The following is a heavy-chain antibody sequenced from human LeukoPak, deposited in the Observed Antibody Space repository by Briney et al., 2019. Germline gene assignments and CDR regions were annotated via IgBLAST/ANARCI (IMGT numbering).Heavy chain of an antibody. J-gene: IGHJ4*02. CDR3: AKDGLGDY. V-gene: IGHV3-53*01. CDR1: GFPVSSNY. Sequence: PGGSLSLSCAASGFPVSSNYMSWVRQAPGKGLEWVSVIYTGGSTYYADSVRGRFTISRDNSKNTLYLQMNRLRAEDTAIYYCAKDGLGDYWGQGTLVTVSS. D-gene: IGHD3-10*01. CDR2: IYTGGST.